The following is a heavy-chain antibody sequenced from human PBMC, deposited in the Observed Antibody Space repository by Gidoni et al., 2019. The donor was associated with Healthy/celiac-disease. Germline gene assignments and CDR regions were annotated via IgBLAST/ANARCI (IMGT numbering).Heavy chain of an antibody. V-gene: IGHV3-9*01. Sequence: EVQLVESGGGLVQPGRSLRLSCAASGFTFDDYAMHWVRQAPGKGLEWVSGMSWNSGSIGYADSGKGRFTISRDNAKNSLYLQINSLRAEDTALYYCAKAVRNYYDSPDAFDIWGQGTMVTVSS. J-gene: IGHJ3*02. CDR2: MSWNSGSI. CDR1: GFTFDDYA. CDR3: AKAVRNYYDSPDAFDI. D-gene: IGHD3-22*01.